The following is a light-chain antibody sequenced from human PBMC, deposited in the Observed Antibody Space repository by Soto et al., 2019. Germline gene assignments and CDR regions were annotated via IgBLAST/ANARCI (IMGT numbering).Light chain of an antibody. V-gene: IGLV2-14*01. CDR1: SSDVGGYNY. CDR2: DVS. CDR3: SSYTSTITLV. J-gene: IGLJ2*01. Sequence: QSALTQPASVSGSPGQSITISCTGTSSDVGGYNYVSWYQQHPGKAPKLMIYDVSNRPSGISNRFSGSKSGNTASLTISGLQAEDEAAYYCSSYTSTITLVFGGGTKVTVL.